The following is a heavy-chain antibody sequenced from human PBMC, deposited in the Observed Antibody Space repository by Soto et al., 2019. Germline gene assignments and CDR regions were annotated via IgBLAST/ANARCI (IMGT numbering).Heavy chain of an antibody. Sequence: GESLKISCMGSGYSFSTYWIVWVRQMPGKGLEWMGIFYAGDSVTTYRPSFQGQVTISGDKSTSTAYLQWSSLKASDTAIYYCARCGKGERHFYGMDVWRQGTTVTGS. D-gene: IGHD2-21*01. CDR2: FYAGDSVT. CDR3: ARCGKGERHFYGMDV. CDR1: GYSFSTYW. J-gene: IGHJ6*02. V-gene: IGHV5-51*01.